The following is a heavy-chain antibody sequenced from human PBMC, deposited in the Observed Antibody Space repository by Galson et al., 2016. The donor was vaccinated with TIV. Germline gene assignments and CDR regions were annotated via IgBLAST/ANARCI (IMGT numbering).Heavy chain of an antibody. CDR1: GYTFNNFG. J-gene: IGHJ6*03. D-gene: IGHD2-2*01. CDR2: ISGYSVNT. V-gene: IGHV1-18*01. CDR3: ARVPHSTYCSTSTCKGYYLDV. Sequence: QSGAEVKKAGDSLKVSCKASGYTFNNFGITWVRQAPGQGLEWMGWISGYSVNTNYAQKFQGRVTMTTDTSTSTAYMELRSLGSDDTAVYYCARVPHSTYCSTSTCKGYYLDVWGRGTTVTVSS.